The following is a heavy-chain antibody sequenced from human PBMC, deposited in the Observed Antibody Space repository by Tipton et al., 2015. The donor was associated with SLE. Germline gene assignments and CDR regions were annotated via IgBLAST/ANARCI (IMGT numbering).Heavy chain of an antibody. J-gene: IGHJ2*01. CDR2: ISAYNGNT. CDR1: GYTFTSYG. V-gene: IGHV1-18*01. Sequence: QLVQSGAEVKKPGASVKVSCKASGYTFTSYGISWVRQAPGQGLEWMGWISAYNGNTNYAQKLQGRVTMTTDTSTSTAYMELRGLRSDDTAVYYCARGYYDFWSGYWSGNWYFDLWGRGTLVTVSS. CDR3: ARGYYDFWSGYWSGNWYFDL. D-gene: IGHD3-3*01.